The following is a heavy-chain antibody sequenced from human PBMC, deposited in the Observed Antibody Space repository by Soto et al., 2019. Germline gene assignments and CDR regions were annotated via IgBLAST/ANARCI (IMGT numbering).Heavy chain of an antibody. Sequence: EVQLVESGGGLVQPGGSLRLSCAASGFTFSSYAMHWVRQAPGKGLEYVSAISSNGGSTYYANSVKGRFTISRDNSKNPLYLQMGSLRAEDMALYYCARVGYCSGGSCGYRGQGTLVTGS. V-gene: IGHV3-64*01. CDR1: GFTFSSYA. D-gene: IGHD2-15*01. J-gene: IGHJ4*02. CDR2: ISSNGGST. CDR3: ARVGYCSGGSCGY.